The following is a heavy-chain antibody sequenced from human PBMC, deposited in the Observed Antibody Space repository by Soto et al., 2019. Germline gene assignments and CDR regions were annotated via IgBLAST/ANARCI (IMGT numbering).Heavy chain of an antibody. J-gene: IGHJ5*02. CDR3: ARGGGGTYSAPDYHWFDP. CDR1: GGTFSSYA. CDR2: IIPIFGTA. Sequence: QVQLVQSGAEVKKPGSSVKVSCKASGGTFSSYAISWVRQAPGQGLEWMGGIIPIFGTANYAQKFQGRVTITADESTSTAYMELSSLRSEDTAVYYCARGGGGTYSAPDYHWFDPWGQGTLVTVSS. D-gene: IGHD2-15*01. V-gene: IGHV1-69*01.